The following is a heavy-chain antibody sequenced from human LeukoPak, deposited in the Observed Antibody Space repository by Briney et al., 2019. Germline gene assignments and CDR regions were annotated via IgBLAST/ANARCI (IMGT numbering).Heavy chain of an antibody. D-gene: IGHD2-2*01. CDR2: ISFSSTYI. Sequence: GGSLRLSCAASGFSLASYDMNWVRQAPGKGLEWVSSISFSSTYIYYRASVKGRFTISRDNAKNSLYLEMNNLRDEDTAVYYCARADCPSSTCYLRRSWFDPWGQGTLVTVSS. V-gene: IGHV3-21*06. CDR3: ARADCPSSTCYLRRSWFDP. J-gene: IGHJ5*02. CDR1: GFSLASYD.